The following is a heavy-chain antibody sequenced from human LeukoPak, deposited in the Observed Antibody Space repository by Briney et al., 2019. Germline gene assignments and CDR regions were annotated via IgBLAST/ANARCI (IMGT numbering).Heavy chain of an antibody. CDR2: IWYDGRNK. Sequence: GGSPRLSCAASGFSFSSYCMHWVRQAPGKGLEWVAFIWYDGRNKYYADSVKGRFPISRDNSKNTLYLQMNSLRAEDTAVYYCARSSPARAPFDYWGQGALVIVSS. V-gene: IGHV3-33*01. J-gene: IGHJ4*02. CDR1: GFSFSSYC. D-gene: IGHD2-2*01. CDR3: ARSSPARAPFDY.